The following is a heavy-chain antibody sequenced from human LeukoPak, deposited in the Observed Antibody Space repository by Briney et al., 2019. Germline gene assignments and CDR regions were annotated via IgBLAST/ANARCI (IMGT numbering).Heavy chain of an antibody. CDR2: INPNSGGT. D-gene: IGHD2-2*01. CDR1: GYTFTGYY. J-gene: IGHJ4*02. V-gene: IGHV1-2*02. Sequence: ASVKVSCKASGYTFTGYYMHWVRQAPGQGLEWMGWINPNSGGTNYAQKFQGRVTMTRDTSISTAYMELSRLRSDDTAVYYCARAVVPAAITRLDYWGQGTLVTVSS. CDR3: ARAVVPAAITRLDY.